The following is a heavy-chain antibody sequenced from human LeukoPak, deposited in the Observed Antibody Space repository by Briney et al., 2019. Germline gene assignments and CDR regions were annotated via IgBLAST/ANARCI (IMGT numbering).Heavy chain of an antibody. CDR3: ARGRTADYGDYNDY. D-gene: IGHD4-17*01. Sequence: PSETLSLTCAVYGGSFSGYYWSWIRQPPGKGLEWIGEINHSGSTNYNPSLKSRVTISVGTSKNQFSLKLSSVTAADTAVYYCARGRTADYGDYNDYWGQGTLVTVSS. CDR1: GGSFSGYY. V-gene: IGHV4-34*01. CDR2: INHSGST. J-gene: IGHJ4*02.